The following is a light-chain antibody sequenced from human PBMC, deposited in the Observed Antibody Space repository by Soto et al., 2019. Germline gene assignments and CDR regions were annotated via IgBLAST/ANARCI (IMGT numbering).Light chain of an antibody. V-gene: IGKV1-39*01. CDR3: QQSYGTPLT. CDR2: AAS. Sequence: DMEMTQSPSSLSASVGDRVTITCRASQSISNYLNWYQHKPGKVPKLLIYAASSLQSGVPTRFSGSGSGTDFTLTINSLQPEDFETYYWQQSYGTPLTFGGGTKIEIK. J-gene: IGKJ4*01. CDR1: QSISNY.